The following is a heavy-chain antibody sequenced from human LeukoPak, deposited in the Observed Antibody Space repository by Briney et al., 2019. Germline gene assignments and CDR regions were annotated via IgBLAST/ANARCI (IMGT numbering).Heavy chain of an antibody. V-gene: IGHV3-23*01. CDR1: GFIFTNYA. D-gene: IGHD3-9*01. Sequence: PGGSLRLSCAASGFIFTNYAMNWVRQAPGKGLEWVSSISGNGDYTYYADSAKGRFAISRDNAKNSLYLQMNSLRAEDTAVYYCARGGSDILTGFYPSYLDYWGQGTLVTVSS. CDR2: ISGNGDYT. J-gene: IGHJ4*02. CDR3: ARGGSDILTGFYPSYLDY.